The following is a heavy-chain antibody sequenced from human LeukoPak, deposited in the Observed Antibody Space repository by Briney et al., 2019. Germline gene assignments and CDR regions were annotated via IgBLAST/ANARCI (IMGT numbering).Heavy chain of an antibody. D-gene: IGHD3-16*02. CDR1: GGTFSSYA. V-gene: IGHV1-69*04. Sequence: GASVKVSCKASGGTFSSYAISWVRQAPGQGLEWMGRIIPILGIANYAQKFQGRVTITADKSTSTAYMELSRLRSDDTAVYYCAXXXXXXXXXXLSPMYYFDYWGQGTLVTVSS. CDR3: AXXXXXXXXXXLSPMYYFDY. J-gene: IGHJ4*02. CDR2: IIPILGIA.